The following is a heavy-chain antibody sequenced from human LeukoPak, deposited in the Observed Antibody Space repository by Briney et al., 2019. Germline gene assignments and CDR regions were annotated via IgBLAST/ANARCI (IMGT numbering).Heavy chain of an antibody. Sequence: PGGSLRLYCAASGFTFSSYAMSWVRQAPGKGLEWVSAISGSGGSTYYADSVKGRFTISRDNSKNTLYLQMNSLRAEDTAVYYCAKGGRGRIVVVPGVDYWGQGTLVTVSS. V-gene: IGHV3-23*01. D-gene: IGHD2-2*01. CDR3: AKGGRGRIVVVPGVDY. J-gene: IGHJ4*02. CDR1: GFTFSSYA. CDR2: ISGSGGST.